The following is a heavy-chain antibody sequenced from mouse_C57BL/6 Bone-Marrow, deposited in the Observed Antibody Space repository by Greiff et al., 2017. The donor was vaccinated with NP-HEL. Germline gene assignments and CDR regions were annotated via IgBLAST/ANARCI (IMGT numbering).Heavy chain of an antibody. CDR3: TTPTYYLDY. V-gene: IGHV14-4*01. D-gene: IGHD2-10*01. CDR2: IDPENGDT. CDR1: GFNIKDDY. J-gene: IGHJ2*01. Sequence: EVQLQQSGAELVRPGASVKLSCTASGFNIKDDYMHWVKQRPEQGLEWIGWIDPENGDTEYASKFQGKATITADTSSNTAYLQLSSLTSEDTAVYYCTTPTYYLDYWGQGTTLTVSS.